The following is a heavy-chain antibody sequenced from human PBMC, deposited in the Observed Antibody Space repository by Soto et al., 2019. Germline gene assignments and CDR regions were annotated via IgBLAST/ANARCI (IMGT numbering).Heavy chain of an antibody. J-gene: IGHJ6*02. CDR1: GYSFSSSW. Sequence: GESLKISCKGYGYSFSSSWISWVRQMPGKGPEWMGRIDPSDSYSNFCPSFQGHVTISADKSINTACLQWSSLKASDTAMYYCARQSGIAAAGTNYYNYGMNVWGQGTTVTVSS. CDR2: IDPSDSYS. CDR3: ARQSGIAAAGTNYYNYGMNV. D-gene: IGHD6-13*01. V-gene: IGHV5-10-1*01.